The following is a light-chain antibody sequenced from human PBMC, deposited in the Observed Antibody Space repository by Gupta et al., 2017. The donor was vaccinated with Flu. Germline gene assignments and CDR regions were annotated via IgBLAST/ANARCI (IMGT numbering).Light chain of an antibody. V-gene: IGKV1D-12*01. CDR3: HQANSFPNT. J-gene: IGKJ3*01. CDR1: LGISSW. CDR2: AAS. Sequence: DIYMTQSPSSVSASVGDRVTITCRASLGISSWLAWYQQRPGKAPKLLMYAASSCHIRVPFRFSGCGSELALTLSIIRCQPEAFATYYCHQANSFPNTFGHGTKVDIK.